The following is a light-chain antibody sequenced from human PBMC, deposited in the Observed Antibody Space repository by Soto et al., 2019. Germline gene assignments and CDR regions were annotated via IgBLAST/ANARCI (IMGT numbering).Light chain of an antibody. Sequence: EVVLTQSPGTLSLSPGERATLSCRASQSVSSSYLAWYQQKPGQAPRLLIYEASTRATGIPDRFSGSGSAADFTLTIRRLEPEDFAVYYCQQYGTSLDTFGKGTNLEIK. J-gene: IGKJ2*01. V-gene: IGKV3-20*01. CDR2: EAS. CDR3: QQYGTSLDT. CDR1: QSVSSSY.